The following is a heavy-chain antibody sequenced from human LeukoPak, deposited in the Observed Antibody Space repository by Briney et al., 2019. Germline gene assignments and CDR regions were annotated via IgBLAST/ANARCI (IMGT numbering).Heavy chain of an antibody. J-gene: IGHJ4*02. D-gene: IGHD6-19*01. Sequence: GGSLRLSCAASGFTFSNYWMHWVRQAPGKGLVWVSRINIDGSSTSYADSVKGRFTISRDNSRNTVYLQMKSLRDEDTAVYYCAKDHLPGIVVADRDYWGQGTLVTVSS. CDR3: AKDHLPGIVVADRDY. CDR1: GFTFSNYW. V-gene: IGHV3-74*01. CDR2: INIDGSST.